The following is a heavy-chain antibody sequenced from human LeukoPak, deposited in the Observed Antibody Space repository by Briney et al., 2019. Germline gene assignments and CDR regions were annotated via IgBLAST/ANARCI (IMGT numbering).Heavy chain of an antibody. CDR1: GFTFSSYA. J-gene: IGHJ4*02. Sequence: GGSLRLSCAASGFTFSSYAIHWVRQAPGKGLEWVAIISYDGSSEYYADSVKGRFTISRDNSKNTLYLQMNSLRAEDTAVYYCATQGVDYWGQGTPVTVSS. CDR3: ATQGVDY. V-gene: IGHV3-30-3*01. CDR2: ISYDGSSE.